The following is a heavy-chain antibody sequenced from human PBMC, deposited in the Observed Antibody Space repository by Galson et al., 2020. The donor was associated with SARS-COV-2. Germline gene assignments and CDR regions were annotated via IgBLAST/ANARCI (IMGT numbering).Heavy chain of an antibody. D-gene: IGHD3-22*01. J-gene: IGHJ4*02. CDR3: AKTGGSFYDSSGFYVFDY. Sequence: VRQAPGKGLEWVSTISGSGGTTFYADSVKGRFTISRDYSKNTLYLQMDSLRAEDTAVYYCAKTGGSFYDSSGFYVFDYWGQGTLVTVSS. CDR2: ISGSGGTT. V-gene: IGHV3-23*01.